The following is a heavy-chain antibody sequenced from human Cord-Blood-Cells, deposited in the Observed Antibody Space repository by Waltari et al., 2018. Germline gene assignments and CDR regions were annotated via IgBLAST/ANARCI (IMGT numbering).Heavy chain of an antibody. CDR2: IKQDGSEK. J-gene: IGHJ6*02. CDR3: AVMTYYYYYGMDV. Sequence: EVQLVESGGGLVQPGGSLRLSCAAAGFTFSSYWIRWVRQAPGKGLEWVANIKQDGSEKYYVDSVKGRFTISRDNAKNSLYLQMNSLRAEDTAVYYCAVMTYYYYYGMDVWGQGTTVTVSS. V-gene: IGHV3-7*01. CDR1: GFTFSSYW. D-gene: IGHD2-21*01.